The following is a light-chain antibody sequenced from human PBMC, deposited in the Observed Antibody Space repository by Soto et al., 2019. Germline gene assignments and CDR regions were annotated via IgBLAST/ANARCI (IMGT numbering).Light chain of an antibody. CDR1: SSDVGSYNY. V-gene: IGLV2-8*01. J-gene: IGLJ2*01. CDR2: EVS. CDR3: SSYAGSNNLV. Sequence: QSVLTQPASVSGSPGQSITISCTGTSSDVGSYNYVSWYQHHPGKAPKFMIYEVSKRPLGVPDRFSGSKSGNTASLTVSGLQAEDEADYYCSSYAGSNNLVFGGGTKLTVL.